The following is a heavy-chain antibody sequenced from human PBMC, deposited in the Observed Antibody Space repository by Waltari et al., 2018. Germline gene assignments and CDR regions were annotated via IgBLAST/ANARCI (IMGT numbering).Heavy chain of an antibody. CDR1: GFTFSSYA. Sequence: EVQLLESGGGLVQPGGSLRLSCAASGFTFSSYAMSWVRQAPGKGLEWVSVIYSGGSSTYYADSVKGRFTISRDNSKNTLYLQMNSLRAEDTAVYYCANGGGYDWGAWGQGTLVTVSS. D-gene: IGHD5-12*01. J-gene: IGHJ5*02. V-gene: IGHV3-23*03. CDR3: ANGGGYDWGA. CDR2: IYSGGSST.